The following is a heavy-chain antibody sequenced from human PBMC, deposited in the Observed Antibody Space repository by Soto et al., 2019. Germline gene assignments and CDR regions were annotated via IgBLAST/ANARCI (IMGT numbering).Heavy chain of an antibody. CDR3: ARDPGPYTSPWSPLDY. Sequence: PGGSLRLSCAASGFTFSDNYMTWVRQAPGKGLEWVSVIYPGGSTYYADSVKGRFTISRDNSQNTLYLQMNSLRAEDTAVYYCARDPGPYTSPWSPLDYWGQGNLVTVSS. D-gene: IGHD1-20*01. CDR2: IYPGGST. CDR1: GFTFSDNY. J-gene: IGHJ4*02. V-gene: IGHV3-66*01.